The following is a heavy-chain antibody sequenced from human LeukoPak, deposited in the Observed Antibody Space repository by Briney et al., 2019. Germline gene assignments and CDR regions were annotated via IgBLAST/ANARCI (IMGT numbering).Heavy chain of an antibody. V-gene: IGHV3-74*01. D-gene: IGHD2/OR15-2a*01. CDR2: ITSDGKLT. CDR1: GFRFSDTW. Sequence: PGGSLILSCAASGFRFSDTWMHWVRQVPGKGLVWVSRITSDGKLTAYADSVKGRLTICRDNAKNILYLQMNSLRVEDTAVYYCASLLEGWGQGTLVTVSS. CDR3: ASLLEG. J-gene: IGHJ4*02.